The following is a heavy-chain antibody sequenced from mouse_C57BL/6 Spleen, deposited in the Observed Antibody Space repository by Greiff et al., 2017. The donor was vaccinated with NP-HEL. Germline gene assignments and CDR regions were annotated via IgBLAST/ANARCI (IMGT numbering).Heavy chain of an antibody. CDR1: GYTFTSYW. CDR2: IYPGSGST. CDR3: ERSDYYGTSFAY. Sequence: VQLQQPGAELVKPGASVKMSCKASGYTFTSYWITWVKQRPGQGLEWIGDIYPGSGSTNYNEKFKSKATLTVDTSSSTAYMQLSSLTSEDSAVYCCERSDYYGTSFAYWGQGTLVTVSA. J-gene: IGHJ3*01. D-gene: IGHD1-1*01. V-gene: IGHV1-55*01.